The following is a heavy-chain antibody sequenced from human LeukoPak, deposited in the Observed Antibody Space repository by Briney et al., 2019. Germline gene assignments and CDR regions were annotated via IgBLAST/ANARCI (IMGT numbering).Heavy chain of an antibody. Sequence: PGGSLRLSCAASGFTFSGYGMHWVRQAPGKGLEWVAGISYDGSNKYYADSVKGRFTISRDNSKNTLYLQMNSLRAEDTAVYYCAKDLSTPGYCSGDNCYGIDYWGQGTLVTVSS. CDR2: ISYDGSNK. D-gene: IGHD2-15*01. V-gene: IGHV3-30*18. CDR3: AKDLSTPGYCSGDNCYGIDY. CDR1: GFTFSGYG. J-gene: IGHJ4*02.